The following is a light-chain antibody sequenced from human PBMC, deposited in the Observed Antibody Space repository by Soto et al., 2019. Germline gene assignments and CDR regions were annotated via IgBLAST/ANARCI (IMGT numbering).Light chain of an antibody. J-gene: IGKJ1*01. CDR1: QGISNY. Sequence: DIQMTQSPSSLSASVGDRVTITCRASQGISNYLAWYQQKPGKVPKLLIYAASTLRSGVPSRFSGSGSGTDFTLTISSLQPEDVATYYCQKYNSAPPTFGQGTKVDIK. V-gene: IGKV1-27*01. CDR3: QKYNSAPPT. CDR2: AAS.